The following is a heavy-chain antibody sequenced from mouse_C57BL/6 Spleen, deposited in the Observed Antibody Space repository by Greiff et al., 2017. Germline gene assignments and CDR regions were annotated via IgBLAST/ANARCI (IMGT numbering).Heavy chain of an antibody. V-gene: IGHV5-9-1*02. CDR3: TRVDYRYYFDY. Sequence: DVQLVESGEGLVKPGGSLKLSCAASGFTFSSYAMSWVRQTPEKRLEWVAYLSSGGDYIYYADTVKGRFTISRDNARNTLYLQMSSLKSEDTAMYYCTRVDYRYYFDYWGQGTTLTVSS. J-gene: IGHJ2*01. D-gene: IGHD2-4*01. CDR1: GFTFSSYA. CDR2: LSSGGDYI.